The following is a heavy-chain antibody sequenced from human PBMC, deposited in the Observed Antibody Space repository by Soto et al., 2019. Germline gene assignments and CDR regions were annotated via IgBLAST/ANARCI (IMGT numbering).Heavy chain of an antibody. Sequence: GESLKISCAAAGCSVSTSHITWGRQAPWKGLEWVSVIYSGGATHYAVSVKGRFIISRDKSKNTVDLQVNSLRAEDTAVYYCAKVGPYDSGSYMFSYNWFDPWGQGTLVTVSS. CDR3: AKVGPYDSGSYMFSYNWFDP. V-gene: IGHV3-53*01. D-gene: IGHD3-10*01. CDR2: IYSGGAT. CDR1: GCSVSTSH. J-gene: IGHJ5*02.